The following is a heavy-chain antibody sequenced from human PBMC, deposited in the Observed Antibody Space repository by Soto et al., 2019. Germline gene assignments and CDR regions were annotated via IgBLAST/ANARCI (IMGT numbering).Heavy chain of an antibody. J-gene: IGHJ6*02. CDR2: ITHSTTTI. CDR3: ARAGSCSGGSCSDLFYYYALDV. D-gene: IGHD2-15*01. CDR1: GFTFSSYA. Sequence: PGGSLRLSCAASGFTFSSYAMHWVRQAPGKGLEWVSYITHSTTTIYYADSVKGRFTISRDNAKNSLYLQMNSLRAEDTAVYYCARAGSCSGGSCSDLFYYYALDVWGQGTTVTVSS. V-gene: IGHV3-48*01.